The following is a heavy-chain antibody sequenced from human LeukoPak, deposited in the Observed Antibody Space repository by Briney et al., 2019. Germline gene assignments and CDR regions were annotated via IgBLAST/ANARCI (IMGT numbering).Heavy chain of an antibody. D-gene: IGHD3-16*01. J-gene: IGHJ4*02. V-gene: IGHV3-74*01. CDR3: ASTPRGGIDY. Sequence: GESLKISCAASGFTFSSYWMHWVRHAPGKALVWVSRFSSYGSSTLYADSVKRRFTLSRHNARSSLSLQMNSVGAEDTDVYYCASTPRGGIDYWGQGTLVSVSS. CDR1: GFTFSSYW. CDR2: FSSYGSST.